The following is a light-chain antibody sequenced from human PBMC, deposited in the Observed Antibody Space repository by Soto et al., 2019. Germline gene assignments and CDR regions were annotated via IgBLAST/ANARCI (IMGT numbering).Light chain of an antibody. V-gene: IGKV3-15*01. CDR1: QSVSSD. CDR2: GAS. CDR3: QQYNDWPLT. J-gene: IGKJ4*01. Sequence: EIVMTQSPATLSLSPGERATLSCRASQSVSSDLAWYQQKPGQAPRLLIFGASARTTGFPARFSGSGSGTEFTLTISSLQSEDSAVYYCQQYNDWPLTFGGGTKVEIK.